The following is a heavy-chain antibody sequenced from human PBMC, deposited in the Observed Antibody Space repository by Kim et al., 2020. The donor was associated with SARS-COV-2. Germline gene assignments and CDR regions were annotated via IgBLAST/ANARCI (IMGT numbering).Heavy chain of an antibody. D-gene: IGHD3-10*01. V-gene: IGHV1-69*01. CDR3: ARYGNYDSSMDV. Sequence: NYAQKFQGEVTSTADESTSTAYMGLSSLRSEDTAVYYCARYGNYDSSMDVWGKGTTVTVSS. J-gene: IGHJ6*03.